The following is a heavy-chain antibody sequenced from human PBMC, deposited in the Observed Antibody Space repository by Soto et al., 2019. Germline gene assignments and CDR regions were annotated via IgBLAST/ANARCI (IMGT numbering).Heavy chain of an antibody. Sequence: ASETLSLTCTVSGGSISSGDYYWSWIRQPPGKGLEWIGYIYYSGSTYYNPSLKSRLTISVDTSKNQFSLKLRSVTAADTALYYCVACDYGDYPRYWGQGTLVTVSS. CDR1: GGSISSGDYY. J-gene: IGHJ4*02. V-gene: IGHV4-30-4*01. CDR2: IYYSGST. CDR3: VACDYGDYPRY. D-gene: IGHD4-17*01.